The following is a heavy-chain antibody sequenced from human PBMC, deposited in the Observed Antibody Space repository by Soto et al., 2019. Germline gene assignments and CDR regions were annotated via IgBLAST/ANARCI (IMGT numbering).Heavy chain of an antibody. CDR1: GFTFGSYS. D-gene: IGHD3-22*01. J-gene: IGHJ4*02. CDR2: ISSSSSTI. V-gene: IGHV3-48*02. CDR3: AMDHEGSSDYYYYFDY. Sequence: GGSLRLSCAASGFTFGSYSMNWVRQAPGKGLEWVSYISSSSSTIYYADSVKGRFTISRDNAKNSLYLQMNSLRDEDTAVYYCAMDHEGSSDYYYYFDYRGRGTPVPVAS.